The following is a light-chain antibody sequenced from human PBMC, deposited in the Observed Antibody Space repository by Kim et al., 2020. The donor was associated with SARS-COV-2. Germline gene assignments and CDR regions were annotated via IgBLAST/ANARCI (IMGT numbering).Light chain of an antibody. J-gene: IGKJ1*01. V-gene: IGKV3-15*01. CDR2: GAS. Sequence: EIVMTQSPATLSVSPGERATLSCRASQSVSSNLAWYQQKPGQAPRLLIYGASPRATGIPARFSGSGSGTEFTLTISSLQYEDLAVYYWQKSNNWPWTVGQGTKVEIK. CDR3: QKSNNWPWT. CDR1: QSVSSN.